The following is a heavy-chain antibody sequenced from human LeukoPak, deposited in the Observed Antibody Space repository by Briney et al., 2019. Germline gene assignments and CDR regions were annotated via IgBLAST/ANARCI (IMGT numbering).Heavy chain of an antibody. CDR3: ATDRGWRTSGYYLYYFEY. CDR2: IKHDGSEK. V-gene: IGHV3-7*01. Sequence: GGSLRLSCAASGFIFTNYFMSWVRQAPGKGLEWVASIKHDGSEKYYVDSVRGRFTISRDNTKNLLYLQMSSLRAEDTAVYYCATDRGWRTSGYYLYYFEYWGQGTLVTFSS. D-gene: IGHD3-3*01. CDR1: GFIFTNYF. J-gene: IGHJ4*02.